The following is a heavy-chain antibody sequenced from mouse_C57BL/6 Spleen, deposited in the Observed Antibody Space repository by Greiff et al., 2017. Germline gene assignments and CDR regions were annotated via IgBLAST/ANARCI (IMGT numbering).Heavy chain of an antibody. Sequence: VQLQQPGAELVRPGSSVKLSCKASGYTFTSYWMHWVKQRPGQGLEWIGNIDPSDSETNYNQKFKDKATLTVDKSSSTAYMQLSSLTSEDSAVYYGARGDYGYGNSYFGGWGTGTTVTVS. CDR2: IDPSDSET. CDR3: ARGDYGYGNSYFGG. J-gene: IGHJ1*03. CDR1: GYTFTSYW. V-gene: IGHV1-52*01. D-gene: IGHD1-1*01.